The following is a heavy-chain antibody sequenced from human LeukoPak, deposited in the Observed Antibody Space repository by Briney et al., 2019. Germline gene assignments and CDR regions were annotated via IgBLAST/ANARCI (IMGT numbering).Heavy chain of an antibody. CDR3: ARHDSGTYYSRFEY. CDR2: IYYSGST. J-gene: IGHJ4*02. D-gene: IGHD1-26*01. CDR1: VGSLRGYS. Sequence: PGTLSLTCSVSVGSLRGYSRSGIRHPPGKGLGCIGHIYYSGSTYYNPSLESRVTISVDTSKNQFSLKLNSVTAADTAVYYCARHDSGTYYSRFEYWGQGTLVTVSS. V-gene: IGHV4-59*08.